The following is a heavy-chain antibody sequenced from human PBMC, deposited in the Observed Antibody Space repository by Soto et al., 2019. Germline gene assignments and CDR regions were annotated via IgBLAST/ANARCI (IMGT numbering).Heavy chain of an antibody. J-gene: IGHJ4*02. CDR2: IYTSGST. CDR3: ASSFHRRYFDY. Sequence: ASETLSLTCSVSGVSISSYYWSWIRQPAGKGLEWIGRIYTSGSTNYNPSLKSRVTMSVDTSKDQFSLKLSSVTAADTAVYYCASSFHRRYFDYWGQGTLVTVSS. V-gene: IGHV4-4*07. CDR1: GVSISSYY.